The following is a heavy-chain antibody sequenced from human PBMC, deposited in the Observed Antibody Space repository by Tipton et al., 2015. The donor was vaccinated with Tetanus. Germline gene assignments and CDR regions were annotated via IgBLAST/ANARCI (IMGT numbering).Heavy chain of an antibody. CDR2: TVPVVGTT. V-gene: IGHV1-69*06. D-gene: IGHD1-1*01. Sequence: QLVQSGAEMKKPGSSVKVSCMVSGGTFNTYTIYWVRQAPGQGLEWVGETVPVVGTTKYAQKFQGRVRITADKSTSTAYMELNSLRPQDTAVYYRARGRITTLDYWGQGTLVTVFS. CDR1: GGTFNTYT. J-gene: IGHJ4*02. CDR3: ARGRITTLDY.